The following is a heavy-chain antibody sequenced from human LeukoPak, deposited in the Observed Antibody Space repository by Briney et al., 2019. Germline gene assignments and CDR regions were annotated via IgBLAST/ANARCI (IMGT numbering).Heavy chain of an antibody. D-gene: IGHD2-2*01. V-gene: IGHV4-34*01. CDR3: ATYCSTSNCPHRRAFDI. Sequence: SETLSLTCAVYGGSFSGYYWSWIRQPPGKGLKWIGEINHSGSTNYNPSLESRVTISVDTSKNQFSLKLSSVTAADTAVYYCATYCSTSNCPHRRAFDIWGQGTMVTVS. CDR1: GGSFSGYY. CDR2: INHSGST. J-gene: IGHJ3*02.